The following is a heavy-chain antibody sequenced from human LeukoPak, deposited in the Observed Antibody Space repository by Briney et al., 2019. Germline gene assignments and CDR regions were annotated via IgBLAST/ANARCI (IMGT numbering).Heavy chain of an antibody. Sequence: PGGSLRLSCAASGFTFSNTWMSWVRQVPGKGLVWVSRIKSDGSSTSYADSVKGRFTISRDNAKNTLYLQMNSLRAEDTAVYYRARERKYDSNFDYWGQGILVTVSS. CDR1: GFTFSNTW. CDR2: IKSDGSST. V-gene: IGHV3-74*01. J-gene: IGHJ4*02. D-gene: IGHD1-1*01. CDR3: ARERKYDSNFDY.